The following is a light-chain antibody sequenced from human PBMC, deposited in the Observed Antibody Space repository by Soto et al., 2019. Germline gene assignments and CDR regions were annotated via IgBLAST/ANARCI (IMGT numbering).Light chain of an antibody. CDR1: SGHSSYA. V-gene: IGLV4-69*01. CDR3: QTWGAGRV. Sequence: QLVLTQSPSASASLGASVKLTCTLSSGHSSYAIAWHQQKPEKGPRYLMKLNSDGSHTKGDGVPDRFSGSNSGTECYLTISSLQSEDEADYYCQTWGAGRVFGGGTKLTVL. J-gene: IGLJ3*02. CDR2: LNSDGSH.